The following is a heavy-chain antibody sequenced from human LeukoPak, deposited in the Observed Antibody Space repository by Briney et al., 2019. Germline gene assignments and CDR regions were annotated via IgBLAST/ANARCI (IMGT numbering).Heavy chain of an antibody. CDR2: ISSSSSYI. CDR1: GFTFSSYS. Sequence: GGSLRLSCAASGFTFSSYSMNWVRQAPGKGLEWVSSISSSSSYIYYADSVKGRFTISRDNAKNSLYLQMNSLRAEDTAVYYCARRFTLYSGYDLGYYYGMDVWGQGTTVTVSS. V-gene: IGHV3-21*01. J-gene: IGHJ6*02. CDR3: ARRFTLYSGYDLGYYYGMDV. D-gene: IGHD5-12*01.